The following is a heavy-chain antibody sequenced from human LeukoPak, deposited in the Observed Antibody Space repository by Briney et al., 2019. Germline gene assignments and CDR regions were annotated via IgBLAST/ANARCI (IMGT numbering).Heavy chain of an antibody. CDR1: GYTFTSYA. J-gene: IGHJ4*02. Sequence: GASVKVSCKASGYTFTSYAMHWVRQAPGQRLEWMGWINAGNGNTKYSQKFQGRVTITRDTSASTAYMELSSLRSEDTAVYYCARDLHGDYASLGDYWGQGTLVTVSS. D-gene: IGHD4-17*01. CDR2: INAGNGNT. CDR3: ARDLHGDYASLGDY. V-gene: IGHV1-3*01.